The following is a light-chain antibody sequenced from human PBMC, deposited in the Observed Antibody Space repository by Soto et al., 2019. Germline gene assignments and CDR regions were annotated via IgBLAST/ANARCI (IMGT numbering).Light chain of an antibody. CDR2: EAS. V-gene: IGKV1-5*03. CDR1: QGISRW. Sequence: DIQMTQSPSTLSASVGDTVTITCRAGQGISRWLAWYQQKPGRAPNLLIYEASTLESGVPSRLSGSGSGTEFTLTISSLHPDDFATYYCHQYDTYSWTFGQGTTVEIK. CDR3: HQYDTYSWT. J-gene: IGKJ1*01.